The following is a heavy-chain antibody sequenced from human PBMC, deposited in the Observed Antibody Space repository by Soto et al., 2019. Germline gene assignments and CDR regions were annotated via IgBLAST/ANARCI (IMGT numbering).Heavy chain of an antibody. J-gene: IGHJ6*02. CDR3: AKDRGYDFWSGYYARYYYYGMDV. CDR2: ISYDGSNK. CDR1: GFTFSSYG. D-gene: IGHD3-3*01. Sequence: GGSLRLSCAASGFTFSSYGMHWVRQAPGKGLEWVAVISYDGSNKYYADSVKGRFTISRDNSKNTLYLQMNSLRAEDTAVYYCAKDRGYDFWSGYYARYYYYGMDVWGQGTTVTVSS. V-gene: IGHV3-30*18.